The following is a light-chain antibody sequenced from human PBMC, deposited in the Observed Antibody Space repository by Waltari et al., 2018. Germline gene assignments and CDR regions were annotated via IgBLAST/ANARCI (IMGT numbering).Light chain of an antibody. V-gene: IGLV1-44*01. CDR2: SNN. J-gene: IGLJ2*01. Sequence: QSVLTQPPSASGTPGQRGTIHCSGSRSNIGSNTVNLYQQLPGTAPNLLIYSNNQRPSGVPDRFSGSKSGTSASLAISGLQSEDEADYYCAAWDDSLNGVVFGGGTKLTVL. CDR1: RSNIGSNT. CDR3: AAWDDSLNGVV.